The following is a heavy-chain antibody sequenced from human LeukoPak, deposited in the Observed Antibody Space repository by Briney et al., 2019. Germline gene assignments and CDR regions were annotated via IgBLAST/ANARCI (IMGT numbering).Heavy chain of an antibody. Sequence: ASVKVSCKASGYTFTGYYMHWVRQAPGQGLEWMGWINPNSGGTNYAQKFQGRVTMTRDTSISTAYMELSRLRSDDTAVYYCARGDIVVVPAAHSRDCWGQGTLVTVSS. CDR2: INPNSGGT. V-gene: IGHV1-2*02. CDR1: GYTFTGYY. CDR3: ARGDIVVVPAAHSRDC. D-gene: IGHD2-2*01. J-gene: IGHJ4*02.